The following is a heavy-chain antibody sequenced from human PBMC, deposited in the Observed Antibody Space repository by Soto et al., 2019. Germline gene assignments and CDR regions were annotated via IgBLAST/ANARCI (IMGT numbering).Heavy chain of an antibody. D-gene: IGHD3-22*01. CDR2: IIPIFGTA. V-gene: IGHV1-69*13. CDR1: GGTFSSYA. Sequence: ASVKVSCKASGGTFSSYAISWVRQAPGQGLEWMGGIIPIFGTANYAQKFQGRVTITADESTSTAYMELSSLRSEDTAVYYCARAPMGYYDSFQEYFQHWGQGTLVTVSS. J-gene: IGHJ1*01. CDR3: ARAPMGYYDSFQEYFQH.